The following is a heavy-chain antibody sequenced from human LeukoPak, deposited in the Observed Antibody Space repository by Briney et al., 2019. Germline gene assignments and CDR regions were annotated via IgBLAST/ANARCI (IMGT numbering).Heavy chain of an antibody. J-gene: IGHJ4*02. CDR3: AKLQYPNDY. V-gene: IGHV3-30*18. Sequence: GGSLRLSCAASGFTFSSYGMHWVRQAPGKGLEWVAVISYDGSNKYYADSVKGRFTISRDNSKNTLYLQMNSLRVEDTAVYYCAKLQYPNDYWGQGTLVTVSS. D-gene: IGHD4-11*01. CDR2: ISYDGSNK. CDR1: GFTFSSYG.